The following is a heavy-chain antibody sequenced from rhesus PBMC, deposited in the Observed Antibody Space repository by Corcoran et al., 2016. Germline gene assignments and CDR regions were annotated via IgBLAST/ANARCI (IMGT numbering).Heavy chain of an antibody. V-gene: IGHV1-200*01. CDR1: GYRFTTYR. CDR3: ARVLDWLSLDY. D-gene: IGHD3-3*01. Sequence: QVQLVQSGAEVKKPGASVMLSCKASGYRFTTYRINCVRQAPGQGLEYMGWIDPSNGNTGYAQKFQGRVTMTRDTSTSTAFMELSSLGSEDTAVYYCARVLDWLSLDYWGQGVLVTVSS. CDR2: IDPSNGNT. J-gene: IGHJ4*01.